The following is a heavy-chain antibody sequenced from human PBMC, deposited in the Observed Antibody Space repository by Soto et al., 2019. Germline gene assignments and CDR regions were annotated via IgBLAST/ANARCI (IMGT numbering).Heavy chain of an antibody. CDR1: TFTFSSNR. J-gene: IGHJ4*02. Sequence: SLRLSCVDSTFTFSSNRMSWVRQAPGKGLEWVANIKQEGSEKYYVDSVKGRFTISRDNAKNSLFLRMNSLRAEDTALYYCARRYCSGASCYFDDWGQGTLVTVSS. V-gene: IGHV3-7*01. D-gene: IGHD2-15*01. CDR3: ARRYCSGASCYFDD. CDR2: IKQEGSEK.